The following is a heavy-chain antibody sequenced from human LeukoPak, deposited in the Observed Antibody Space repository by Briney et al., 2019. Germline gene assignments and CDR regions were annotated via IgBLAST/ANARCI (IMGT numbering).Heavy chain of an antibody. CDR2: INHSGST. D-gene: IGHD3-22*01. Sequence: SETLSLTCAVYGGSFSGYYWSWIRQPPGKGLEWIGEINHSGSTNYNPSLKSRVTISVDTSKNQFSLKLSSVTAADTAVYYCASTYYYDSSGYSNWGQGTLVTVSS. CDR3: ASTYYYDSSGYSN. CDR1: GGSFSGYY. J-gene: IGHJ4*02. V-gene: IGHV4-34*01.